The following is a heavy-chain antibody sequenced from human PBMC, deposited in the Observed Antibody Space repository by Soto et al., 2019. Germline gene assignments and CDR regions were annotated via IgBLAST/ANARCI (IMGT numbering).Heavy chain of an antibody. CDR1: GYSFSNNY. D-gene: IGHD3-10*01. Sequence: ESLKISCKASGYSFSNNYIAWVRQMPGKGLEWMGIIYPADSDTRYSPSFQGQVTISADKSISTVSLQWSSLKASDTAIYYCARNFMNDYYGSAYDYWGQGTLVTVSS. J-gene: IGHJ4*02. CDR2: IYPADSDT. V-gene: IGHV5-51*01. CDR3: ARNFMNDYYGSAYDY.